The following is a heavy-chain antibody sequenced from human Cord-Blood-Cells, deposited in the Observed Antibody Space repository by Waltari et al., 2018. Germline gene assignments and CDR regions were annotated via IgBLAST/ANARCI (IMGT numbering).Heavy chain of an antibody. CDR3: ATARLYCSSTSCPDGAFVY. Sequence: QVQLVQSGAEVKKPWASVKVSCKVSGYTLTELSMHWVRQAPGKGLEWMGVFDPEDGETIYAEKFQGRVTMTEDTSTDTAYMELSSLRSEDTAVYYCATARLYCSSTSCPDGAFVYWGQGTLVTVSS. J-gene: IGHJ4*02. CDR1: GYTLTELS. D-gene: IGHD2-2*01. CDR2: FDPEDGET. V-gene: IGHV1-24*01.